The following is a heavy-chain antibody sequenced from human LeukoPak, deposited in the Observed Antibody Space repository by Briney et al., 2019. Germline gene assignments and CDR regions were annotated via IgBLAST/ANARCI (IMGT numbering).Heavy chain of an antibody. D-gene: IGHD3-16*02. CDR2: INYGGST. CDR1: GGSISSSNNY. J-gene: IGHJ5*02. Sequence: SETLSLTCTVSGGSISSSNNYWGWIRQPPGKGLEWIGSINYGGSTYYNPSLKSRVTISVGTSKNQFSLKLSSVTAADTAVYYCARPGAIDSPDRWFDRWGQGSLVTVSS. V-gene: IGHV4-39*01. CDR3: ARPGAIDSPDRWFDR.